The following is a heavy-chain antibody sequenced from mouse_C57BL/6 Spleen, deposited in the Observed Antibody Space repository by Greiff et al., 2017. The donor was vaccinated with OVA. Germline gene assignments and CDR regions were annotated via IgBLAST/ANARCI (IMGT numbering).Heavy chain of an antibody. J-gene: IGHJ4*01. CDR3: AREDYYYAVDD. CDR2: IHPNSGST. CDR1: GYTFTSYW. Sequence: QVQLQQPGAELVKPGASVKLSCKASGYTFTSYWMHWVKQRPGQGLEWIGMIHPNSGSTNYNEKFKSKATLTVDKSSSTAYMQLSSLTSEDSAVYYCAREDYYYAVDDWGQGTSVTVSS. D-gene: IGHD2-4*01. V-gene: IGHV1-64*01.